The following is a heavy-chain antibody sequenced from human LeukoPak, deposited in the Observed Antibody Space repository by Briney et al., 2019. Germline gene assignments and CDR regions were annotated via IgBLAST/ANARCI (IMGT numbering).Heavy chain of an antibody. J-gene: IGHJ6*02. CDR1: GGSFSGYY. V-gene: IGHV4-34*01. CDR3: ARENAAHYYYGMDV. Sequence: SSETLSLTCAVYGGSFSGYYWSWIRQPPGKGLEWIGEINHSGSTNYNPSLKSRVTISVDTSKNQFSLKLSSVTAADTAVYYCARENAAHYYYGMDVWGQGTTVSVSS. CDR2: INHSGST. D-gene: IGHD2-2*01.